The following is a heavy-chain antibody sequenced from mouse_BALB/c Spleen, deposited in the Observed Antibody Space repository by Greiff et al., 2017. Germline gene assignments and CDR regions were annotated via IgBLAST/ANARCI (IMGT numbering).Heavy chain of an antibody. Sequence: EVKVVESGGGLVQPGGSLRLSCATSGFTFSDFYMEWVRQPPGKRLEWIAASRNKANDYTTEYSASVKGRFIVSRDTSQSILYLQMNALRAADTAIYYCARDAFYQFAYWGQGTLVTVSA. J-gene: IGHJ3*01. V-gene: IGHV7-1*02. CDR3: ARDAFYQFAY. CDR1: GFTFSDFY. D-gene: IGHD2-1*01. CDR2: SRNKANDYTT.